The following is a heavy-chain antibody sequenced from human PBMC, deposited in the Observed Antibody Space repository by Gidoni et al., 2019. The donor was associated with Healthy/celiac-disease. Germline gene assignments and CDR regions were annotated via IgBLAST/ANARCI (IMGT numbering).Heavy chain of an antibody. CDR2: IYYSGST. CDR1: GGSIRSGDYY. J-gene: IGHJ6*03. Sequence: QVQLQESGPGLVKPSQTLSLTCTVSGGSIRSGDYYWRWIRQPPGKGLEWIGYIYYSGSTYYNPSLKSRVTISVDTSKNQFSLKLSSVTAADTAVYYCAREVGYYGSGSYLRVYYYYYYMDVWGKGTTVTVSS. V-gene: IGHV4-30-4*01. CDR3: AREVGYYGSGSYLRVYYYYYYMDV. D-gene: IGHD3-10*01.